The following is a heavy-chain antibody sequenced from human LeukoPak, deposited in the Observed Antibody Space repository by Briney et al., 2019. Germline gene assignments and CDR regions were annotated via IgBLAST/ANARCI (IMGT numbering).Heavy chain of an antibody. CDR2: INSDGSST. CDR1: GFNFSSYW. D-gene: IGHD1/OR15-1a*01. CDR3: AREGTGSYMDV. J-gene: IGHJ6*03. V-gene: IGHV3-74*01. Sequence: GGSLRLSCAASGFNFSSYWMHWVRQAPGKGLVWVSRINSDGSSTSYADSVKGRFTISRDNAKNTLYLQVNSLRVEDTAVYYCAREGTGSYMDVWGKGTTVTVSS.